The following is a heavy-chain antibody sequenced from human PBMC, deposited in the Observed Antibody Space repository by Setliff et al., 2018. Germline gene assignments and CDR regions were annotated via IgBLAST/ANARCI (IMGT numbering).Heavy chain of an antibody. CDR3: ARGWPPDDAFDI. CDR2: ISSSSTI. CDR1: GFTFSDYY. V-gene: IGHV3-21*01. Sequence: GGSLRLSCAASGFTFSDYYMKWVRQAPGKGLEWVSSISSSSTIYYEDSVKGRFTISRDNAKNSLYLQMNSLRAEDTAVYYCARGWPPDDAFDIWGQGTMVTVSS. J-gene: IGHJ3*02.